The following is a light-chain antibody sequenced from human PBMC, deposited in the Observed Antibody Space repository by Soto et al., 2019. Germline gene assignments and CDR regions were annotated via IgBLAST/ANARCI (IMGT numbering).Light chain of an antibody. Sequence: DIQMTQSPSSLSASVGDTVTITCRASQTIGDALNWYQQKPGRAPTLLIFTTSTLHSGVPSRFSGSGFGTEFTLTINNLQPEDFATYHCQQRYNIPRTFGQGTKLEI. V-gene: IGKV1-39*01. CDR3: QQRYNIPRT. J-gene: IGKJ2*02. CDR2: TTS. CDR1: QTIGDA.